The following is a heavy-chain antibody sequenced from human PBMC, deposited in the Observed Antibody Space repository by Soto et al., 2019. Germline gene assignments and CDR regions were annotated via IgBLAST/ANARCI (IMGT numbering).Heavy chain of an antibody. D-gene: IGHD1-1*01. J-gene: IGHJ4*02. CDR1: GGSISSGGYY. V-gene: IGHV4-31*03. CDR3: ARGGGTHTTPPIKIDY. Sequence: ASETLSLTCXVSGGSISSGGYYWSWIRQHPGKGLEWIGYIYYSGSTYYNPSLKSRVTISVDTSKNQFSLKLSSVTAADTAVYYCARGGGTHTTPPIKIDYWGQGTLVTVSS. CDR2: IYYSGST.